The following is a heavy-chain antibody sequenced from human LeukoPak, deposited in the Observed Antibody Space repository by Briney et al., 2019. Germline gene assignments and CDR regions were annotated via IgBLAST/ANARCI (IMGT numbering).Heavy chain of an antibody. CDR1: GFTFSSYG. CDR2: ISGSGGST. V-gene: IGHV3-23*01. D-gene: IGHD1-26*01. J-gene: IGHJ4*02. Sequence: GGTLRLSCAASGFTFSSYGMSWVRQAPGKGLEWVSAISGSGGSTYYADSVKGRFTISRDNSKNTLYLQMNSLRAEDTAVYYCAKEGAGAQYYFDYWGQGTLVTVSS. CDR3: AKEGAGAQYYFDY.